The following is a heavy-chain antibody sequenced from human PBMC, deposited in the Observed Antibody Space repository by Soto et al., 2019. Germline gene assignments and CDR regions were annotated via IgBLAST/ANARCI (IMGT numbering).Heavy chain of an antibody. CDR3: AKDQGLGYCTSTNLCYYYGMDV. Sequence: GGSLRLSCVASEIAFSRYGMQWVRQAPGKGLEWVAVISYDGNNKDYADSVKGRLTVSRDNSKNTLSLQMNSLKPEDTAVYYCAKDQGLGYCTSTNLCYYYGMDVWGQGTTVTVSS. CDR2: ISYDGNNK. J-gene: IGHJ6*02. V-gene: IGHV3-30*18. CDR1: EIAFSRYG. D-gene: IGHD2-2*01.